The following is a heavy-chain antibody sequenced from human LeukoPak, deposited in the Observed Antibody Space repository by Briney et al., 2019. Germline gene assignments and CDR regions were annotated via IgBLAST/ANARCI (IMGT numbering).Heavy chain of an antibody. CDR3: ARGGTPGYSSGRIDY. CDR2: IYSAGNT. V-gene: IGHV3-53*04. J-gene: IGHJ4*02. Sequence: GGSLRLSCVASGLTVSSNYMSLVRQAPGKGLEWVSVIYSAGNTYYADSVKGRFTISRHNSKNTLYLQMNSLRVEDTAVYYCARGGTPGYSSGRIDYWGQGTLVTVSS. D-gene: IGHD6-19*01. CDR1: GLTVSSNY.